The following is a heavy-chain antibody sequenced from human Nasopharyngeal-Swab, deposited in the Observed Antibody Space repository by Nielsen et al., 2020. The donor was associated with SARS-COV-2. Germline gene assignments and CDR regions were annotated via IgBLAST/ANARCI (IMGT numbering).Heavy chain of an antibody. J-gene: IGHJ4*02. V-gene: IGHV4-39*01. CDR2: IYYSGST. CDR3: ASPGVGATTFDY. Sequence: WIRQPPGKGLEWIGGIYYSGSTYYNPSLKSRVTISVDTSKNQFSLKLSSVTAADTAVYYCASPGVGATTFDYWGQGTLVTVSS. D-gene: IGHD1-26*01.